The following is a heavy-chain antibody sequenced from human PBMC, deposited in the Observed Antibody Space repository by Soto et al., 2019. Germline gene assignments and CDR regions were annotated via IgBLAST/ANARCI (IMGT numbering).Heavy chain of an antibody. CDR3: ARSSPYYYYGMDA. CDR2: IKQDGSEK. V-gene: IGHV3-7*01. CDR1: GFPFSSYG. Sequence: PGGSLRLSCAAAGFPFSSYGRSWVRQAPGKGLEWVANIKQDGSEKYYVDSVKGRFTISRDNAKNSLYLQMNSLRAEDTAVYYCARSSPYYYYGMDAWGQGTTVTVSS. J-gene: IGHJ6*02.